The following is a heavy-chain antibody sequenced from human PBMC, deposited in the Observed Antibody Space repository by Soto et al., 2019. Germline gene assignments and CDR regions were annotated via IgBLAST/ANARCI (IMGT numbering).Heavy chain of an antibody. Sequence: SETLSLTCTVSGGSISSSSYYWGWIRQPPGKGLEWIGSIYYSGSTYYNPSLKSRVTISLDTSKNQFSLKLSSVTAADTAVYYCARHAHYYDSSGYYPWYFDLWGRGTLVTVSS. CDR1: GGSISSSSYY. D-gene: IGHD3-22*01. J-gene: IGHJ2*01. V-gene: IGHV4-39*01. CDR2: IYYSGST. CDR3: ARHAHYYDSSGYYPWYFDL.